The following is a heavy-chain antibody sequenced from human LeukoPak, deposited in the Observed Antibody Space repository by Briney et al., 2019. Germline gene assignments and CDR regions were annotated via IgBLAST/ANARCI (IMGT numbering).Heavy chain of an antibody. CDR2: ISYDGSNK. V-gene: IGHV3-30*18. J-gene: IGHJ6*02. CDR3: AKDVSALSHYYGMDV. Sequence: GGSLRLSCAASGFTFSSYGVHWVRQAPGKGLEWVAVISYDGSNKYYADSVKGRFTISRDNSKNTLYLQMNSLRAEDTAVYYCAKDVSALSHYYGMDVWGQGTTDTVSS. D-gene: IGHD2/OR15-2a*01. CDR1: GFTFSSYG.